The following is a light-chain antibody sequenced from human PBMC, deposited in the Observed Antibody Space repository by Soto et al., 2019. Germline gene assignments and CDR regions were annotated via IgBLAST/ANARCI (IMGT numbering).Light chain of an antibody. CDR1: QGISNY. CDR3: QKYDSVPQT. Sequence: DIPLTQSPSSLSASVGDGVTITCRASQGISNYLAWYQQKPGEVPKVLIYAASTLQSGVPSRFSGSGSGTDFTLTISSLQPEDVATYYCQKYDSVPQTFGQGTKVEIK. J-gene: IGKJ1*01. CDR2: AAS. V-gene: IGKV1-27*01.